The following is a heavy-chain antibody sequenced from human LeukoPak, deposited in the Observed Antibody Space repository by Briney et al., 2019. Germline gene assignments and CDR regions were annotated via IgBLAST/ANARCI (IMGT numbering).Heavy chain of an antibody. CDR1: GYSFTSYW. Sequence: GESLKISCKGSGYSFTSYWIGWVRQMPAKGLEWMGIIYPGNSDTRYSPSFQGQVTISADKSISTAYLQWSSLKASDTAMYYCASGDILTGYPRYFDYWGQGTLVTVSS. CDR3: ASGDILTGYPRYFDY. D-gene: IGHD3-9*01. J-gene: IGHJ4*02. V-gene: IGHV5-51*01. CDR2: IYPGNSDT.